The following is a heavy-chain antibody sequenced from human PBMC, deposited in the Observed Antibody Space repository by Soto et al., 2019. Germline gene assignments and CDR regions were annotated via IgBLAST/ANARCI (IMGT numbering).Heavy chain of an antibody. Sequence: KPSETLSLTCTVSGGSISSGDYYWSWIRQPPGKGLEWIGYIYYSGSTYYNPSLKSRVTISVDTSKNQFSLKLSSVTAADTAVYYCASQPYYDILTGYDGVWFDPWGQGTLVTVSS. CDR2: IYYSGST. CDR3: ASQPYYDILTGYDGVWFDP. CDR1: GGSISSGDYY. V-gene: IGHV4-30-4*01. J-gene: IGHJ5*02. D-gene: IGHD3-9*01.